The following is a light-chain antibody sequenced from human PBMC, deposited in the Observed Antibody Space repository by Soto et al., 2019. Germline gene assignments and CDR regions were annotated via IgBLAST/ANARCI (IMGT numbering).Light chain of an antibody. CDR1: SSNIGAGYD. V-gene: IGLV1-40*01. CDR3: ASWDDSLDGMV. J-gene: IGLJ2*01. CDR2: RNV. Sequence: QSVLTQPPSVSGAPGQRVTISCTGSSSNIGAGYDVHWYQQLPGTAPKLLIYRNVNRPSGVPDRFSGSKSGASASLAITGLQSADEADFYCASWDDSLDGMVFGGGTKLTVL.